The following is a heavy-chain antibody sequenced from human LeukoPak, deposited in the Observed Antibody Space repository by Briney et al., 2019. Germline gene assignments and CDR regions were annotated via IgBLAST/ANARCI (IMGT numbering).Heavy chain of an antibody. CDR1: GGSISSGSYY. CDR3: AIRTRSGWYKY. Sequence: SQTLSLTCTVSGGSISSGSYYWSWIRQPAGKGLEWIGRIYTSGSTNYNPSLKSRVTISVDTSKNQFSLKLSSVTAADTAVYYCAIRTRSGWYKYWGQGTLVTVSS. J-gene: IGHJ4*02. CDR2: IYTSGST. V-gene: IGHV4-61*02. D-gene: IGHD6-19*01.